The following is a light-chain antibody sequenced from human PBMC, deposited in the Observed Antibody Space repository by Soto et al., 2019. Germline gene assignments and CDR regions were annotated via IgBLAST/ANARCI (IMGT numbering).Light chain of an antibody. Sequence: QSALTQPASVSGSPGQSITISCTGTSSDVGGYNYVSWYQQHPGKAPKLMIYDVSNRPSGVSNRFSGSKSVNTASLTISGLQDEDEADYYCTSYTSSSALVVFGGGTKLTVL. CDR3: TSYTSSSALVV. V-gene: IGLV2-14*01. CDR1: SSDVGGYNY. J-gene: IGLJ2*01. CDR2: DVS.